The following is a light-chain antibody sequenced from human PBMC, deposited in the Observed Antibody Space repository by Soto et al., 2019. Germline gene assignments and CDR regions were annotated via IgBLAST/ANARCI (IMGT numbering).Light chain of an antibody. J-gene: IGKJ1*01. CDR2: NAS. CDR3: QQSTRFSTWT. Sequence: DIQMTQSPSTLSASVGDRVTITCRASQSISYYLAWYQKKPGKAPQVLIWNASSLQRGVPSRFSGSGSWTEFTLTISSLLHDDFAAHYCQQSTRFSTWTFGQGNKVEIK. V-gene: IGKV1-5*01. CDR1: QSISYY.